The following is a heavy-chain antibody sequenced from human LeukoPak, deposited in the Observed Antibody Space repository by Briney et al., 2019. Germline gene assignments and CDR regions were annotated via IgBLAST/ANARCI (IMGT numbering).Heavy chain of an antibody. CDR2: INHSGST. CDR1: GGSFSGYY. J-gene: IGHJ4*02. CDR3: ARYTGYFDY. Sequence: PSETLSLTCAVYGGSFSGYYWSWIRQPPGMGLEWIAEINHSGSTNYNPSLKSRVTISVDRSKNQVSLRLSSVTAADTAVYYCARYTGYFDYWGQGTLVTVSS. D-gene: IGHD2-2*02. V-gene: IGHV4-34*01.